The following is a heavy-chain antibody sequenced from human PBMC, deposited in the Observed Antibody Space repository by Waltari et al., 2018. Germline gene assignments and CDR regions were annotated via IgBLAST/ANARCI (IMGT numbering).Heavy chain of an antibody. D-gene: IGHD1-1*01. J-gene: IGHJ4*02. V-gene: IGHV4-39*01. CDR2: FNYTRSP. Sequence: QVQLQESGPGLVKSSETLSLTCTVSGDSIGSSSYFWGGIRQPPGKGLEWVGSFNYTRSPKYNTSIKGRGTISAETSGKQLSLKLSSVTAADTAVYYCARQHTGPSFDYWGQGALVTVFS. CDR1: GDSIGSSSYF. CDR3: ARQHTGPSFDY.